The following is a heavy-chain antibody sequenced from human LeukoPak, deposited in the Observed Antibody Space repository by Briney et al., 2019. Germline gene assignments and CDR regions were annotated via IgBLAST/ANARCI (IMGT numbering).Heavy chain of an antibody. CDR3: ARGQGRYFARFDP. J-gene: IGHJ5*02. V-gene: IGHV4-34*01. D-gene: IGHD3-9*01. CDR2: INHSGST. CDR1: GGSFSGYY. Sequence: SETLSLTCAVYGGSFSGYYWSWIRQPPGKGLEWIGEINHSGSTNYNPSLKSRVTISVDTSKNQFSLKLSSVTAADTAVYYCARGQGRYFARFDPWGQGTLVTVSS.